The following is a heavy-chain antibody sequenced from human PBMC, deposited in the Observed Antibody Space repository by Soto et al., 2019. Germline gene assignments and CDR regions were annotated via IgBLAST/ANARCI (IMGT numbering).Heavy chain of an antibody. D-gene: IGHD5-18*01. CDR3: ARQGGMVTGLPDV. CDR1: GYTFGNYW. J-gene: IGHJ6*02. CDR2: IFPTDSDT. Sequence: GESLKISCQTSGYTFGNYWIGWVRQKPGKVLEWLGIIFPTDSDTKYSPSFQGQVTISADKSISTAYLQWSSLKASDTAMYYCARQGGMVTGLPDVWGQGTTVNVSS. V-gene: IGHV5-51*01.